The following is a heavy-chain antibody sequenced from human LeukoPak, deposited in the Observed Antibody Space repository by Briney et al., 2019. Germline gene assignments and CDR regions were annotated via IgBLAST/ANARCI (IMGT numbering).Heavy chain of an antibody. CDR3: ARSRPPVLMVYAIPVPPDY. CDR1: GGSISSGSYY. D-gene: IGHD2-8*01. CDR2: IYTSGST. Sequence: SETLSLTCSVSGGSISSGSYYWSWIRQPAGKGLEWIGRIYTSGSTNYNPSLKSRVTISVDTSKNQFSLKLRSVTAADTAVYYCARSRPPVLMVYAIPVPPDYWGQGTLVTVSS. V-gene: IGHV4-61*02. J-gene: IGHJ4*02.